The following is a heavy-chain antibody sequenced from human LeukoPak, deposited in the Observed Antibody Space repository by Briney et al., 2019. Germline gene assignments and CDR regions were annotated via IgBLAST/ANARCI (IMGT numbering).Heavy chain of an antibody. J-gene: IGHJ4*02. CDR2: ISATGGGT. Sequence: GGSLRLSCAASGFTFSSYAMSWVRQTPWKELEWVSAISATGGGTYYADSVKGRFTVSRDNTKNTLYLQMNSLRAEDTAVYYCTKGSRDGYNQFFDYWGQGTLVTVSS. CDR3: TKGSRDGYNQFFDY. V-gene: IGHV3-23*01. CDR1: GFTFSSYA. D-gene: IGHD5-24*01.